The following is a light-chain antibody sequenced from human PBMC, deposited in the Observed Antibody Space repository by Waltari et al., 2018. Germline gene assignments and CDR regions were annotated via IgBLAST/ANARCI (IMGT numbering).Light chain of an antibody. CDR1: SSDVGAYDY. J-gene: IGLJ2*01. Sequence: QSALTQPASVSGSPGQSIPISCTGTSSDVGAYDYISWYQQYPGKVPRLLIYEVINPPAGMSDRFSGSKAGNTASLTISRLQIEDEADDYCSSYTSSYTLIFGGGTTLSVL. CDR3: SSYTSSYTLI. V-gene: IGLV2-14*01. CDR2: EVI.